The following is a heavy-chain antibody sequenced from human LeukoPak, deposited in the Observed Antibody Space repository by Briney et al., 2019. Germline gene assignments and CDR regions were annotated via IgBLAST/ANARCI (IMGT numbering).Heavy chain of an antibody. CDR1: GGSISSSSYY. CDR3: ARDLASSSWYGFYYYYMDV. V-gene: IGHV4-39*07. CDR2: IYYSGST. D-gene: IGHD6-13*01. Sequence: SETLSLTCTVSGGSISSSSYYWGWIRQPPGKGLEWIGSIYYSGSTYYNPSLKSRVTISVDTSKNQFSLRLNSVSAADTAVYYCARDLASSSWYGFYYYYMDVWGKGTTVTISS. J-gene: IGHJ6*03.